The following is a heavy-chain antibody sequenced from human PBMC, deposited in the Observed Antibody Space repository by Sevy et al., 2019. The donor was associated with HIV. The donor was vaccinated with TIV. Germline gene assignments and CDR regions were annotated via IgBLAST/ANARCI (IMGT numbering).Heavy chain of an antibody. CDR3: AKEGGSGSSGAAFDI. J-gene: IGHJ3*02. CDR2: ISYDGSNK. CDR1: GFTFSSYS. V-gene: IGHV3-30*18. Sequence: GGSLRLSCAASGFTFSSYSMNWVRQAPGKGLEWVAVISYDGSNKYYADSVKGRFTISRDNSKNTLYLQMNSLRAEDTAVYYCAKEGGSGSSGAAFDIWGQGTMVTVSS. D-gene: IGHD1-26*01.